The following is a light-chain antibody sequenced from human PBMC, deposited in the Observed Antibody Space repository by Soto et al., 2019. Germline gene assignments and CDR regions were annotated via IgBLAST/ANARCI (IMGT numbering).Light chain of an antibody. CDR2: AAS. CDR3: QHYNNWPFT. V-gene: IGKV3-15*01. J-gene: IGKJ3*01. Sequence: VLTQPATLSVSPGERATLSCRASQAVSSNLAWYQQKPGQAPRLLIYAASTRAAGIPDRFSGSESGTGFTLTITSLQSEDFAVYYCQHYNNWPFTFGPGTKVDIK. CDR1: QAVSSN.